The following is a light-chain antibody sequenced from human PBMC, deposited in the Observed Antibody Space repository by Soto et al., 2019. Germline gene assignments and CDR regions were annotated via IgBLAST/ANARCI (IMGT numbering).Light chain of an antibody. J-gene: IGLJ2*01. CDR2: DVS. Sequence: QSALTQPRSVSGSPGQSVTLSCSGSGSDVGGYDFVSWYQQHPGKAPKLIIYDVSKRPSGAPDRYSGSKSGNTASLTISGLQAEDEADYYCCSFAGTYTVVFGGATKLTVL. CDR1: GSDVGGYDF. CDR3: CSFAGTYTVV. V-gene: IGLV2-11*01.